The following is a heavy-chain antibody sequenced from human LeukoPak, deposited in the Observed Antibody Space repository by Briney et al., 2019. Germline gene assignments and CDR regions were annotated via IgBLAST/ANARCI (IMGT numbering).Heavy chain of an antibody. D-gene: IGHD3-22*01. Sequence: PGGSLRLSCAASGFTFSDYYMGWIRQAPGKGLEYISYISGSGTAVSYADSVKGRFTISRDNAKNSLYLQMNSLRADDTAVYYCARAELEIYYDSSDYGMDVWGQGTTVTVSS. CDR2: ISGSGTAV. CDR1: GFTFSDYY. CDR3: ARAELEIYYDSSDYGMDV. V-gene: IGHV3-11*01. J-gene: IGHJ6*02.